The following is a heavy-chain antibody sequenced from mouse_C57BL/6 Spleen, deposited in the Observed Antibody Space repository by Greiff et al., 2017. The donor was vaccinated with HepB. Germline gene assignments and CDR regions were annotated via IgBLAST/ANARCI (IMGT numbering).Heavy chain of an antibody. V-gene: IGHV1-15*01. Sequence: VQLQQSGAELVRPGASVTLSCKASGYTFTDYEMHWVKQTPVHGLEWIGAIDPETGGTAYNQKFKGKAILTADKSSSTAHMELRSLTSEDSAVYYCTRRDENYFDYWGQGTTLTVSS. J-gene: IGHJ2*01. CDR2: IDPETGGT. CDR3: TRRDENYFDY. CDR1: GYTFTDYE.